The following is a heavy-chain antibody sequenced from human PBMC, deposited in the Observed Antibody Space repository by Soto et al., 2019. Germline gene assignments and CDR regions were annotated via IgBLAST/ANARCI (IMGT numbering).Heavy chain of an antibody. D-gene: IGHD3-3*01. CDR3: ADRVLRTVFGLVTTTAIYFDF. J-gene: IGHJ4*02. Sequence: QITLNESGPTLVKPTQTLTLTCTFSGFSLTTSGVGVGWIRQSPGKAPEWLALIYWDDDKRYSPSLKSRLTITKDTSKNQVVLTMASLDPADTATYYCADRVLRTVFGLVTTTAIYFDFWGQGTPVAVSS. CDR1: GFSLTTSGVG. CDR2: IYWDDDK. V-gene: IGHV2-5*02.